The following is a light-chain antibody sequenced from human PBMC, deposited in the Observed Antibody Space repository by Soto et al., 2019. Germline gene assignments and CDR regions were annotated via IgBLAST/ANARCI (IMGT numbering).Light chain of an antibody. CDR1: QSISSW. Sequence: DSEMTQKHITLSATVGDRATITSRASQSISSWLAWYQQKPGKAPKLLIYDASSSESGVPSRFSGSGSGTEFTLTISSLQPDDFATYYCHQYNSYSQLPFGGGGKVAIK. CDR2: DAS. V-gene: IGKV1-5*01. J-gene: IGKJ4*01. CDR3: HQYNSYSQLP.